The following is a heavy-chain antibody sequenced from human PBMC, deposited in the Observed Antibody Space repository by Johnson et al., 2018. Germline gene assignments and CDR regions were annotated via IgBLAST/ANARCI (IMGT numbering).Heavy chain of an antibody. V-gene: IGHV1-46*01. D-gene: IGHD4-23*01. Sequence: QVQLVESGAEVKKPGASVKVSCKASGYTFTSYYMHWVRQAPGQGLEWMGIINPSGGSTSYAQKFQGRVTMTRDTSTGTVYMELSSLRSEDTAGYYCASPVVTSTAFDIWGQGTMVTVSS. J-gene: IGHJ3*02. CDR3: ASPVVTSTAFDI. CDR2: INPSGGST. CDR1: GYTFTSYY.